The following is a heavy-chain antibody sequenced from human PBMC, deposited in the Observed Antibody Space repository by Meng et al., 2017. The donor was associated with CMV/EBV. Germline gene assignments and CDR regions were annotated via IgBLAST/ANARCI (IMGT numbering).Heavy chain of an antibody. Sequence: GTCSSYGISWVRQAPGQGLEWMGGIIPIFGTANYAQKFQGRVTITTDESTSTAYMELSSLRSEDTAVYYCAREGYTPGWEEDNWFDPWGQGTLVTVSS. CDR3: AREGYTPGWEEDNWFDP. V-gene: IGHV1-69*05. CDR2: IIPIFGTA. D-gene: IGHD3-16*02. J-gene: IGHJ5*02. CDR1: GTCSSYG.